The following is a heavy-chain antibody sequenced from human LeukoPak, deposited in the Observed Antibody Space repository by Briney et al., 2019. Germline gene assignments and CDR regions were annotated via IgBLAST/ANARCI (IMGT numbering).Heavy chain of an antibody. J-gene: IGHJ3*02. V-gene: IGHV3-7*01. Sequence: GGSLRLSCAASGFTFSSTWMSWVRQAPGKGLEWVANINQDGREKYYVDSVKGRFTISRDNAKNSVYLQMNSLRAEDTAVYYCARDGKFWSGYYSSAFDIWGQGTMVTVSS. CDR2: INQDGREK. CDR1: GFTFSSTW. D-gene: IGHD3-3*01. CDR3: ARDGKFWSGYYSSAFDI.